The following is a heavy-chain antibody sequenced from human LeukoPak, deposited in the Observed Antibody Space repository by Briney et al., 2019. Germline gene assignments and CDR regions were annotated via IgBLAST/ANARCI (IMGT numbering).Heavy chain of an antibody. Sequence: SETLSLTCTVSGGSISSYYWSWIRQPPGKGLEWIGYIYYSGSTNYNPSLKSRVTISVDTSKNQFSLKLSSVTAADTAVYYCARDPPTGDAFDIWGQGTMVTVSS. V-gene: IGHV4-59*01. CDR3: ARDPPTGDAFDI. CDR2: IYYSGST. J-gene: IGHJ3*02. D-gene: IGHD1-1*01. CDR1: GGSISSYY.